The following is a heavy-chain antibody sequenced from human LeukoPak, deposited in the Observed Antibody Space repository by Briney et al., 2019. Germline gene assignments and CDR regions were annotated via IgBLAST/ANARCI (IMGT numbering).Heavy chain of an antibody. J-gene: IGHJ4*02. CDR3: ARGPSYYYDSSGYYRFDH. D-gene: IGHD3-22*01. V-gene: IGHV3-53*01. Sequence: GGSLRLSCAASGFTVSSNYMSWVRQAPGKGLEWVSVIYSGGTTYYADSVKGRFTISRDNSKNTLYLQMNSLRAEDTAVYHCARGPSYYYDSSGYYRFDHWGQGTLVTVSS. CDR2: IYSGGTT. CDR1: GFTVSSNY.